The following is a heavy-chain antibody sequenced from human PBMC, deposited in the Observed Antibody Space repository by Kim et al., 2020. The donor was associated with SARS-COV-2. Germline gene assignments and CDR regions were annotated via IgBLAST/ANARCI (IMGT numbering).Heavy chain of an antibody. D-gene: IGHD3-10*01. CDR2: ISYDGSNK. Sequence: GGSLRLSCAASGFTFSSYGMHWVRQAPGKGLEWVAVISYDGSNKYYADSVKGRFTISRDNSKNTLYLQMNSLRAEDTAVYYCAKGAGSGSYWLLPDYWGQGTLVTVSS. J-gene: IGHJ4*02. V-gene: IGHV3-30*18. CDR1: GFTFSSYG. CDR3: AKGAGSGSYWLLPDY.